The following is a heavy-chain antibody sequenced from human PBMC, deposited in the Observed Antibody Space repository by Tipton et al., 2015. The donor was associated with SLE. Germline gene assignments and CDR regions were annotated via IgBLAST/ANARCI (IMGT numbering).Heavy chain of an antibody. J-gene: IGHJ5*02. V-gene: IGHV4-39*07. CDR1: GGSISSSSYY. Sequence: TLSLTCTVSGGSISSSSYYWGWIRQPPGKGLEWIGSIYYSGSTYYNPSLKSRVTISVDTSKNQFSLKLSSVAAADTAVYYCAGLQPLVGFDPLGPGTLVTDSS. D-gene: IGHD6-13*01. CDR2: IYYSGST. CDR3: AGLQPLVGFDP.